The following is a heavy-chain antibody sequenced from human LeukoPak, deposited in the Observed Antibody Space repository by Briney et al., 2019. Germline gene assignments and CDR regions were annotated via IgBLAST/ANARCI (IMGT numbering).Heavy chain of an antibody. V-gene: IGHV4-39*02. CDR1: GGSISSSSYY. D-gene: IGHD2-2*01. J-gene: IGHJ6*03. CDR2: IYYSGST. Sequence: SETLSLTCTVSGGSISSSSYYWGWIRQPPGKGLEWIGSIYYSGSTYYNPSLKSRVTISVDTSKNQFSLKLSSVTAADTAVYYCARDLWDIVVVPAAQYYYYYYYMDVWGKGTTVTVSS. CDR3: ARDLWDIVVVPAAQYYYYYYYMDV.